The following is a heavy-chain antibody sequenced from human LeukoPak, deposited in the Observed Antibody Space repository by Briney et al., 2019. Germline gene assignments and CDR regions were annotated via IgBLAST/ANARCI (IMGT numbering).Heavy chain of an antibody. D-gene: IGHD1-14*01. J-gene: IGHJ4*02. CDR3: AREQPPGVYFDC. CDR1: GCTLSSNY. Sequence: GGSLRLSCAASGCTLSSNYMIWVRQAPGKGLEWVSIIYDGGTTYHADSVKGRFSISRDNSKNTVFLQMSSLRAEDTAVYYCAREQPPGVYFDCWGQGTLVTVSS. V-gene: IGHV3-53*01. CDR2: IYDGGTT.